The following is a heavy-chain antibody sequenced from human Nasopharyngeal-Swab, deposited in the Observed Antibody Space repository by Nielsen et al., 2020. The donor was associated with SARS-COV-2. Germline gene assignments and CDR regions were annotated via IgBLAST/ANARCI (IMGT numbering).Heavy chain of an antibody. D-gene: IGHD2-15*01. CDR1: GFTFSSYS. Sequence: GGSLRLSCAASGFTFSSYSMNWVRQAPGKGLEWVSSISSSSSYIYYADSVKGRFTISRDNAKNSLYLQMNSLRAEDTAVYYCARICPRPSCPDAFDIWGQGTTVTVSS. J-gene: IGHJ3*02. CDR3: ARICPRPSCPDAFDI. V-gene: IGHV3-21*01. CDR2: ISSSSSYI.